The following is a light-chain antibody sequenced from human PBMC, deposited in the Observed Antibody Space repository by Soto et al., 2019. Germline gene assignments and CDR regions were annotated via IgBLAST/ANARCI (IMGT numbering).Light chain of an antibody. CDR2: DVS. CDR3: SSYAGSKMVI. CDR1: SSDVGSYNY. J-gene: IGLJ2*01. V-gene: IGLV2-11*01. Sequence: QSVLTQPRSVPGSPGQSVAISCTGTSSDVGSYNYVSWYQQHPGRAPKLMIYDVSERPSGVPDRFSASKSGYAASLTISGLQAEDEADYYCSSYAGSKMVIFGGGTKLTVL.